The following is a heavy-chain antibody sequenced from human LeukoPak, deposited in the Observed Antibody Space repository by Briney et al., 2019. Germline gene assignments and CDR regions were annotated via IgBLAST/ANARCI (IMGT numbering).Heavy chain of an antibody. CDR1: GFIFSTYY. CDR2: ISGSGGST. V-gene: IGHV3-23*01. J-gene: IGHJ4*02. Sequence: GGSLRLSCAASGFIFSTYYMNWVRQAPGKGLEWVSAISGSGGSTYYADSVKGRFTISRDNSKNTLYLQMNSLRAEDTAVYYCAKGGDFWSGYFVPLFDYWGQGTLVTVSS. D-gene: IGHD3-3*01. CDR3: AKGGDFWSGYFVPLFDY.